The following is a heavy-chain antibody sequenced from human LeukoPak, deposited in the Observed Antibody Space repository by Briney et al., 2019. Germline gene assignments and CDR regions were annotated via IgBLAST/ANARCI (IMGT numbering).Heavy chain of an antibody. CDR2: ISSSSSYI. CDR1: GFPSSTNT. CDR3: ARGGVPAANRCNWFDP. J-gene: IGHJ5*02. D-gene: IGHD2-2*01. V-gene: IGHV3-21*01. Sequence: GGPLRPSCPPSGFPSSTNTMTWVAQAPGKGLRWASSISSSSSYIYYADSVKGRFTISRDNAKNSLYLQMNSLRAEDTAVYYCARGGVPAANRCNWFDPWGQGTLVTVSS.